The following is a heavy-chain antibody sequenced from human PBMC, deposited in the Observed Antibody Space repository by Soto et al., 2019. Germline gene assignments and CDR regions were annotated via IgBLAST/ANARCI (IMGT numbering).Heavy chain of an antibody. CDR3: ARETPGYDFGSGYYRRDAFDI. CDR2: ISSSSSTI. J-gene: IGHJ3*02. Sequence: GGSLRLSCAASGFTFSSYSMNWVRQAPWKGLEWVSYISSSSSTIYYADSVKGRFTISRDNAKNSLYLQMNSLRAEDTAVYYCARETPGYDFGSGYYRRDAFDIWGQGTMVTVSS. D-gene: IGHD3-3*01. V-gene: IGHV3-48*01. CDR1: GFTFSSYS.